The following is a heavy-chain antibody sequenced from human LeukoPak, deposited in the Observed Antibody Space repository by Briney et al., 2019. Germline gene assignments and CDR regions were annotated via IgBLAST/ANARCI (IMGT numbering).Heavy chain of an antibody. CDR3: AKASADGYNYFFDS. Sequence: PGGSLRLSCTASELIFSDYAMTWVRQAPGKGLEWVSTIRGSGGNTFYEDSVKGRFTISRDNSKNTLYLQMDNLRAEDTAVYYCAKASADGYNYFFDSWGQGTLVTVSS. D-gene: IGHD5-24*01. CDR1: ELIFSDYA. CDR2: IRGSGGNT. V-gene: IGHV3-23*01. J-gene: IGHJ4*02.